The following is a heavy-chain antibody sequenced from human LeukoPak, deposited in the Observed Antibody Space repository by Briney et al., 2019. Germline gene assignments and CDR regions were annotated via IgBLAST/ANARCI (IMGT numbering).Heavy chain of an antibody. CDR3: AKDPRDHSYGWSWRYFDY. Sequence: GGSLRLSCVASGFTLSHYVMHWVRPAPGKGLEWVAFIRYDGSNKYFADSVKGRFTLSRDNPKNTLYLQRNSLRAEDTAVYYCAKDPRDHSYGWSWRYFDYWGQGTLVTVSS. D-gene: IGHD5-18*01. J-gene: IGHJ4*02. CDR2: IRYDGSNK. CDR1: GFTLSHYV. V-gene: IGHV3-30*02.